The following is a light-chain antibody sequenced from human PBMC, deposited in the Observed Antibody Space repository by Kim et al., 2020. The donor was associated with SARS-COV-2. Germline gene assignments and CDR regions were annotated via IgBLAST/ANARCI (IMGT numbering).Light chain of an antibody. Sequence: ALGQTVRLTCQGDSLRSYYASWYQQKPGQAPVLVIYGKNNRPSGIPDRFSGSSSGNTASLTITGAQAEDEADYYCNSRDSRGNHWVFGGGTQLTVL. CDR2: GKN. CDR3: NSRDSRGNHWV. CDR1: SLRSYY. V-gene: IGLV3-19*01. J-gene: IGLJ3*02.